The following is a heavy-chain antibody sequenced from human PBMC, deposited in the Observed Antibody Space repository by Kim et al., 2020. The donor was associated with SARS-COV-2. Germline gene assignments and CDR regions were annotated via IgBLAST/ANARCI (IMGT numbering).Heavy chain of an antibody. J-gene: IGHJ6*02. CDR2: GTA. Sequence: GTADCAEKFQGRVTITADESTSTAYMELSSLRSEDTAVYYCARDPAGMDVWGQGTTVTVSS. V-gene: IGHV1-69*01. CDR3: ARDPAGMDV.